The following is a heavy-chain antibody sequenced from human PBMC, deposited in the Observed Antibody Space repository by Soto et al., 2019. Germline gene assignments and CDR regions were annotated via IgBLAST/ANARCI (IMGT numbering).Heavy chain of an antibody. Sequence: GGSLRLSCAASGFTFSSYAMSWVRQAPGKGLEWVSAISGSGGSTYYADSVKGRFTISRDNSKNTLYLQMNSLRAEDTAVYYCAKGPARYCSGGSCYYFPQGPFDYWGQGTLVTVSS. V-gene: IGHV3-23*01. CDR1: GFTFSSYA. J-gene: IGHJ4*02. CDR3: AKGPARYCSGGSCYYFPQGPFDY. CDR2: ISGSGGST. D-gene: IGHD2-15*01.